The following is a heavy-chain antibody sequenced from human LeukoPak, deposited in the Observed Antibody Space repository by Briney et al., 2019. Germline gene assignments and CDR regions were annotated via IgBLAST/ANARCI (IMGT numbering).Heavy chain of an antibody. V-gene: IGHV4-61*01. CDR2: IYYSGST. CDR3: ARDQRYFDY. Sequence: SETPSLTCAVSGGSISSGTYSWSWIRQPPGKGLEWIGYIYYSGSTNYNPSLKSRVTISVDTSKNQFSLKLSSVTAADTAVYYCARDQRYFDYWGQGTLVTVSS. J-gene: IGHJ4*02. CDR1: GGSISSGTYS.